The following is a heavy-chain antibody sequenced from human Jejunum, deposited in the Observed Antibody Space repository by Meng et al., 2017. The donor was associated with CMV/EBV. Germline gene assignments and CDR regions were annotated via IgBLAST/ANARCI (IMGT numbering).Heavy chain of an antibody. CDR1: GLTFGDAW. J-gene: IGHJ4*02. Sequence: SCAVSGLTFGDAWMNWVRQAPGKGLEWVGRIKSKCHGETTDYAAPVRGRFTISRDDSKNTLYLQMNSLKTDDTAVYYCATDSVTTPFWGQGTLVTVSS. V-gene: IGHV3-15*07. D-gene: IGHD4-17*01. CDR3: ATDSVTTPF. CDR2: IKSKCHGETT.